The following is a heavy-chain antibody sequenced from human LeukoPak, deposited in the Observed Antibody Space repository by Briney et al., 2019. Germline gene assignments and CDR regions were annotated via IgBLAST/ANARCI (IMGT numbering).Heavy chain of an antibody. V-gene: IGHV3-48*03. CDR3: ARDQEGLFYYDSRGFDY. CDR2: ISIPGSTI. J-gene: IGHJ4*02. D-gene: IGHD3-22*01. CDR1: GFTFSSYE. Sequence: GGSLRLSCAASGFTFSSYEMNWVRQAPGKGLEWVSYISIPGSTIYYADSVEGRFTISRDNAKNSLYLQMNSLRAEDTAVYYCARDQEGLFYYDSRGFDYWGQGTLVTVSS.